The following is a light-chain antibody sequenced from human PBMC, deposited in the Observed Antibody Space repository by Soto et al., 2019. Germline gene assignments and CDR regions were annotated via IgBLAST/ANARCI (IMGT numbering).Light chain of an antibody. Sequence: EIVLTQSPDTLSLSPGERATLSCRASQTINKNYLAWYQHKPGQAPRLLIYGASTRATGIPDTFSGSGSGTDFTLTISSLQAEDVAVYYCQQYYSTPPTFGGGTKVEIK. CDR1: QTINKNY. J-gene: IGKJ4*01. V-gene: IGKV3-20*01. CDR3: QQYYSTPPT. CDR2: GAS.